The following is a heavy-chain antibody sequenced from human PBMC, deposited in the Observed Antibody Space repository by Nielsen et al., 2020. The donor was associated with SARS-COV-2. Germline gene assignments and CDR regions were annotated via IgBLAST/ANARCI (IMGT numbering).Heavy chain of an antibody. CDR3: AKGGGRLRRIDY. D-gene: IGHD5-12*01. J-gene: IGHJ4*02. CDR1: GFTFSSYA. CDR2: ISGSGGST. V-gene: IGHV3-23*01. Sequence: GESLKISCAASGFTFSSYAMSWVRQAPGKGLEWVSAISGSGGSTYYADSVKGRFTISRDNSKNTLYLQMNSLRAEDTAVYYCAKGGGRLRRIDYWGQGTLVTVSS.